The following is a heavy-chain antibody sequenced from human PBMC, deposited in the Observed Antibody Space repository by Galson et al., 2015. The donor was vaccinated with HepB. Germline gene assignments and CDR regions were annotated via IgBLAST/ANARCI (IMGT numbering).Heavy chain of an antibody. CDR1: GFTFTSYA. CDR3: ARDLVARGTLHSVPVSGSFDY. CDR2: ISYDGSKK. D-gene: IGHD2-15*01. V-gene: IGHV3-30-3*01. J-gene: IGHJ4*02. Sequence: SLRLSCAAFGFTFTSYAMHWVRQAPGKGLEWVAVISYDGSKKYYEDSVKGRFTISRDNSENTLYLQMNSLRAEDTAVYYCARDLVARGTLHSVPVSGSFDYWGQGTLVTVSS.